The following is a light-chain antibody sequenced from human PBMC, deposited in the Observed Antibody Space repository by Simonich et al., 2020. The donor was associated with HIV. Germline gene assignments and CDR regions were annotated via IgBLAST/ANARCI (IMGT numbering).Light chain of an antibody. J-gene: IGLJ1*01. V-gene: IGLV2-11*01. CDR3: CSYAEIDTYV. CDR1: SNNVGTYS. CDR2: AN. Sequence: SPLTQEASVSGTVGQKVTLSCTGNSNNVGTYSVGLYQQISHGAPKTVMFANSLPSGIPGRFSASKSGTTASLTISGLQAEDEADYYCCSYAEIDTYVFGTGTKVTVL.